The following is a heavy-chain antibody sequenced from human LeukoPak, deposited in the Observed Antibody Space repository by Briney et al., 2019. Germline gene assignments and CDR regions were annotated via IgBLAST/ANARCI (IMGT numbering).Heavy chain of an antibody. CDR1: GGSVSSGGYY. V-gene: IGHV4-61*08. CDR3: ARVPISTSARGYFDY. J-gene: IGHJ4*02. Sequence: SETLSLTCTVSGGSVSSGGYYWSWIRQPPGKGLEWIGYIYYSGSTTYNPSLNSRVTISVDTSKNKFSLKPSSVTAADTAVYYCARVPISTSARGYFDYWGQGTLVTVSS. D-gene: IGHD3-10*01. CDR2: IYYSGST.